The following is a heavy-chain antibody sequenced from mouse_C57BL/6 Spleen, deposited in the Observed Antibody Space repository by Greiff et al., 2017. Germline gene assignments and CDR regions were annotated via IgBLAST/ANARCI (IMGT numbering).Heavy chain of an antibody. CDR2: INPSSGYT. D-gene: IGHD4-1*01. J-gene: IGHJ2*01. CDR1: GYTFTSYT. V-gene: IGHV1-4*01. CDR3: ARESNCCFDY. Sequence: QVQLKESGAELARPGASVKMSCKASGYTFTSYTMHWVQQRPGQGLEWIGYINPSSGYTKYNQKFKDKATLAEDKSSSTAYMQLSSLTSEDSAVYYCARESNCCFDYWGQGTTVTVSA.